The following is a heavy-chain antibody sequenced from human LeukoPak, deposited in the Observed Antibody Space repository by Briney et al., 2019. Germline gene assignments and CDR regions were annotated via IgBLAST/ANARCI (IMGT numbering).Heavy chain of an antibody. V-gene: IGHV4-34*01. Sequence: SETLSLTCAVYGGSFSGYYWSWIRQPPGKGLEWIGEINHSGSTNYNPSLKSRVPISVDTSKNQFSLKLSSVTAADTAVYYCARGVAAAGKWGQGTLVTVSS. CDR1: GGSFSGYY. J-gene: IGHJ4*02. D-gene: IGHD6-13*01. CDR3: ARGVAAAGK. CDR2: INHSGST.